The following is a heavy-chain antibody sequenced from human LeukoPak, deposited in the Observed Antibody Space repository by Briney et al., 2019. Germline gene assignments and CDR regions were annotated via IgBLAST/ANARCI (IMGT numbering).Heavy chain of an antibody. Sequence: RGTLRLSCAVSGVSFSSYGMSWVRQAPGTGGEWGSAISGSGGSTYYAASLKGRFTTSRDTSKHTLSLEVICLTAADTAVYYSAKDDAWLRFGEWGEGTLVTVSS. CDR3: AKDDAWLRFGE. CDR2: ISGSGGST. J-gene: IGHJ4*02. D-gene: IGHD3-10*01. CDR1: GVSFSSYG. V-gene: IGHV3-23*01.